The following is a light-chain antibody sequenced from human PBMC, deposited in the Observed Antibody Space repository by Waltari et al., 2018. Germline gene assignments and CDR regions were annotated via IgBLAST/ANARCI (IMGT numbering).Light chain of an antibody. V-gene: IGKV3-15*01. Sequence: IAMTQSPATLSVSPGESATLSCRASQTVNTNLAWYLQNPGQAPRLLIYAASKRATGIPARFSGGGSGTEFTLTISGLQSEDSAVYYCQQYNYWPGTFGQGTTLDIK. CDR1: QTVNTN. CDR3: QQYNYWPGT. CDR2: AAS. J-gene: IGKJ2*01.